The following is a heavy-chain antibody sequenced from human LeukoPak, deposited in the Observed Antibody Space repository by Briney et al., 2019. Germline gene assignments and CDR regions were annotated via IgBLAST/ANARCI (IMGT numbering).Heavy chain of an antibody. Sequence: GGSLRLSCAASGFTFSSYGMHWVRQAPGKGLEWVAVISYDGSNKYYADSMKGRFTISRDNSKNALYLQMNSLRAEDTAVYYCAKDLRQTTEGVFGYWGQGTLVTVSS. D-gene: IGHD3-10*01. CDR2: ISYDGSNK. V-gene: IGHV3-30*18. CDR3: AKDLRQTTEGVFGY. CDR1: GFTFSSYG. J-gene: IGHJ4*02.